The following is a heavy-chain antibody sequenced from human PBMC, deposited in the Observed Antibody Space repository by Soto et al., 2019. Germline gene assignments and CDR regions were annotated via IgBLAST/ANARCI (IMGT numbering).Heavy chain of an antibody. V-gene: IGHV3-7*03. CDR1: GLHFSVYW. CDR3: ATALIVGVSSLYY. D-gene: IGHD1-26*01. CDR2: IKGDGSER. J-gene: IGHJ4*02. Sequence: GGSLRLSCAASGLHFSVYWMTWVRQVPGKGLEWVANIKGDGSERHYVDAVRGRFTISRDNAKNSLYLYMNSLRADDTAVYYCATALIVGVSSLYYWGPGTMLTVSS.